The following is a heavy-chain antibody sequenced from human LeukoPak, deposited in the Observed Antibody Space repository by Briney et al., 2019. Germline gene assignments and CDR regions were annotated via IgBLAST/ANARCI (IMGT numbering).Heavy chain of an antibody. D-gene: IGHD6-13*01. Sequence: GESLKISCKISGYKLTNNWIGWARQVPGKGLEWMGLIYPGYSDAKYSPSFQGQVTFSVDASISTAYLQLSGLRASDTAIYYCVRFGLSSSLDHWGQGTLVTVSS. V-gene: IGHV5-51*01. CDR1: GYKLTNNW. J-gene: IGHJ5*02. CDR3: VRFGLSSSLDH. CDR2: IYPGYSDA.